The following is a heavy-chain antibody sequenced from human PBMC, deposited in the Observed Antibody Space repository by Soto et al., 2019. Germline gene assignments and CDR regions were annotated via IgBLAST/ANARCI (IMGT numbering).Heavy chain of an antibody. V-gene: IGHV3-23*04. J-gene: IGHJ4*02. CDR1: GFTFSTYA. D-gene: IGHD2-8*01. Sequence: EVQLVESGGALVQPGGSLRLSCAASGFTFSTYAMSWVRQAPGKGLEWVSGIYGNGGGISYGDSVKGRFTIPRDNSNGILDLQMRSLRVEDTAVYYCAKDRQPDGLWPFDHWGQGTLVTVSS. CDR3: AKDRQPDGLWPFDH. CDR2: IYGNGGGI.